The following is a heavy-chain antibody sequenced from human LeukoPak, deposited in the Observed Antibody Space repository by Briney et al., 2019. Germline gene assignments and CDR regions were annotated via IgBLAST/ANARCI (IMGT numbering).Heavy chain of an antibody. D-gene: IGHD2-2*01. CDR2: INPNIGVT. J-gene: IGHJ6*03. CDR3: ARGPDCSSTSCYYYYMDV. CDR1: GYTFTGYY. V-gene: IGHV1-2*07. Sequence: ASVKVSCKASGYTFTGYYMHWVRQAPGQGREWMGWINPNIGVTNYTHKFHASLTMTSYTSISTAYMELSRLRSDDTAVYYCARGPDCSSTSCYYYYMDVWGKGTTVTVSS.